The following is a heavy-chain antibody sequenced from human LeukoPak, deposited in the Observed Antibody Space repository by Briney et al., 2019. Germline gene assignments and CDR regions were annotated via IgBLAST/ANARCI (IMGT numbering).Heavy chain of an antibody. V-gene: IGHV4-59*12. CDR1: GGSISSYY. D-gene: IGHD4-23*01. Sequence: SETLSLTCTVSGGSISSYYWSWIRQPPGKGLEWIGYIYYSGSTNYNPSLKSRVTISVDTSKNQFSLKLSSVTAADTAVYYCARVSRGNSVGGDYWGQGALVTVSS. J-gene: IGHJ4*02. CDR2: IYYSGST. CDR3: ARVSRGNSVGGDY.